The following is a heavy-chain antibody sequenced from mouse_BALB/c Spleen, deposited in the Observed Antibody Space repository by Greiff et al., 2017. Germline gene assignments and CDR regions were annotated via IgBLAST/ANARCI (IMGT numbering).Heavy chain of an antibody. Sequence: EVMLVESGGDLVKPGGSLKLSCAASGFTFSSYGMSWVRQTPDKRLEWVATISSGGSYTYYPDSVKGRFTISRDNAKNTLYLQMSSLKSEDTAMYYCASAYYDNYEKYYYAMDYWGQGTSVTVSS. D-gene: IGHD2-10*01. CDR1: GFTFSSYG. V-gene: IGHV5-6*01. CDR2: ISSGGSYT. J-gene: IGHJ4*01. CDR3: ASAYYDNYEKYYYAMDY.